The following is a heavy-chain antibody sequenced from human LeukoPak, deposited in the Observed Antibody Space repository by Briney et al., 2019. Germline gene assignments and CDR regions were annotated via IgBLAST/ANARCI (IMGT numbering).Heavy chain of an antibody. J-gene: IGHJ5*02. CDR3: ARGHVSRRYYDSTDYLDWFDP. CDR2: INPSGGST. Sequence: ASVKVSCKASGYTFTTYYIHWVRQAPGQGLEWMGIINPSGGSTSYAQKLQGRVTMTRDTSTSTVYMEMSSLRSEDTAVYYCARGHVSRRYYDSTDYLDWFDPWGQGILVTVSS. D-gene: IGHD3-22*01. CDR1: GYTFTTYY. V-gene: IGHV1-46*04.